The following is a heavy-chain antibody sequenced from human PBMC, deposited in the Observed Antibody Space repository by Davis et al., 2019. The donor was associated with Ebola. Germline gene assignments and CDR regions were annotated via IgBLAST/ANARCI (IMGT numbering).Heavy chain of an antibody. CDR3: ARDGPDYYGLDV. J-gene: IGHJ6*02. CDR2: INPSAGYT. CDR1: GYTLTSGG. V-gene: IGHV1-46*01. Sequence: ASVKVSCKASGYTLTSGGISWVRQAPGQGLEWMGVINPSAGYTNYAQKFQGRVTITRDTSTSTVYMEVRRLRSDDTAVYYCARDGPDYYGLDVWGQGTAVTVSS.